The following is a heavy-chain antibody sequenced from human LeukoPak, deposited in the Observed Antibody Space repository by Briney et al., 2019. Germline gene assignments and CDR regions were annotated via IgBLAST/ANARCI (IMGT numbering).Heavy chain of an antibody. J-gene: IGHJ4*02. CDR1: GYSISSGYY. CDR3: ARDKRARPLDY. Sequence: SETLSLTCTVSGYSISSGYYWGWIRQPPGKGLEWIGNIFYSGSTYYSPSLKSRVTISLDTSKNQFSLKLSSVTAADTAVYYCARDKRARPLDYWGQGTLVTVSS. V-gene: IGHV4-38-2*02. CDR2: IFYSGST.